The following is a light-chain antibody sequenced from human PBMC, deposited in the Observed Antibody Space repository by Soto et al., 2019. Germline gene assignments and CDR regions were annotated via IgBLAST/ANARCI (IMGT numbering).Light chain of an antibody. Sequence: QSVLTQPASVSGSPGQSITISCTGTSSDVGSYNYVSWYQQHPGKAPKVMIHDVSNRPSGVSNRFSGSKSGNTASLSISGLQAEDEAGYYCSSYTSTSIDVFGTGTKLTVL. CDR2: DVS. CDR1: SSDVGSYNY. V-gene: IGLV2-14*01. J-gene: IGLJ1*01. CDR3: SSYTSTSIDV.